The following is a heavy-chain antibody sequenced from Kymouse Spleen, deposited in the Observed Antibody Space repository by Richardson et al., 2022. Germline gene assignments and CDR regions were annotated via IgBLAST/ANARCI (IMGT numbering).Heavy chain of an antibody. D-gene: IGHD3-10*01. Sequence: QLQLQESGPGLVKPSETLSLTCTVSGGSISSSSYYWGWIRQPPGKGLEWIGSIYYSGSTYYNPSLKSRVTISVDTSKNQFSLKLSSVTAADTAVYYCAREGLTMVRGVTPDAFDIWGQGTMVTVSS. CDR3: AREGLTMVRGVTPDAFDI. CDR1: GGSISSSSYY. J-gene: IGHJ3*02. V-gene: IGHV4-39*01. CDR2: IYYSGST.